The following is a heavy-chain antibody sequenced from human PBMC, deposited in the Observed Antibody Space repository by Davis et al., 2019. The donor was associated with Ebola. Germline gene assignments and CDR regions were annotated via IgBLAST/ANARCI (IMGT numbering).Heavy chain of an antibody. CDR1: GFTFSSYA. Sequence: GESLKISCAASGFTFSSYAMNWVRQAPGKGLEWVSSISGSGDNTYYADSVKGRFTISRDNAKNSLYVQMNSLRVEDTAVYYCASSYGMDVWGRGTTVTVSS. CDR3: ASSYGMDV. V-gene: IGHV3-23*01. CDR2: ISGSGDNT. D-gene: IGHD2-15*01. J-gene: IGHJ6*04.